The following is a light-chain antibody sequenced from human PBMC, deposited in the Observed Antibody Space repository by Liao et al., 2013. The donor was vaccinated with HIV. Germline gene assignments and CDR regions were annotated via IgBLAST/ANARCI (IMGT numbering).Light chain of an antibody. CDR3: QVWDSNSDHPYV. Sequence: SYELTQPPSVSVSPGQTASITCSGDKLGDKYACWYQQKPGQSPVLVIYQDTKRPSGIPERFSGSNSGNTATLTISRVEAGDEADYYCQVWDSNSDHPYVFGTGTKVT. J-gene: IGLJ1*01. CDR1: KLGDKY. CDR2: QDT. V-gene: IGLV3-1*01.